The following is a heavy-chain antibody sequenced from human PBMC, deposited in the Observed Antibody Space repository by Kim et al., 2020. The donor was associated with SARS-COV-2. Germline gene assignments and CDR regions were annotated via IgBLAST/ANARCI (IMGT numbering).Heavy chain of an antibody. CDR1: GFTFSSSA. J-gene: IGHJ4*02. CDR2: ISGSGAST. Sequence: GGSLRLSCAASGFTFSSSAMSWVRQAPGKGLEWVSAISGSGASTYYADSVKGRFTISRDNFKNTLYLQMNSLRAEDTAVYYCAKSPRSGPTGCDYWGQGTLVTVSS. V-gene: IGHV3-23*01. CDR3: AKSPRSGPTGCDY. D-gene: IGHD6-19*01.